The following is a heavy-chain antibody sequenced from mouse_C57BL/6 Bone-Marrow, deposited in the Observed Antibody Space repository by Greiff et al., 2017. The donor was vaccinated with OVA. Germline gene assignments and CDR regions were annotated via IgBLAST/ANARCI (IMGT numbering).Heavy chain of an antibody. J-gene: IGHJ3*01. Sequence: DVKLQESGPGLVKPSQSLSLTCSVTGYSITSGYYWNWIRQFPGNKLEWMGYISYDGSNNYNPSLKNRISITRDTSKNQFFLKLNSVTTEDTATYYCARWLLQFGYWGQGTLVTVSA. CDR2: ISYDGSN. CDR3: ARWLLQFGY. CDR1: GYSITSGYY. D-gene: IGHD2-3*01. V-gene: IGHV3-6*01.